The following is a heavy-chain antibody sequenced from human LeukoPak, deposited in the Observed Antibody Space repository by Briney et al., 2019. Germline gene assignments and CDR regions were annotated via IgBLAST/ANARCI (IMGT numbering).Heavy chain of an antibody. CDR1: GYTFTGYY. Sequence: ASVKVSCKASGYTFTGYYMHWVRQAPGQGLEWMGWINPNSGGTNYAQKFQGRVTMTRDTSISTAYMELSRLRSDDTAVYYCARVVGGLRFLEWIHRGGFDYWGQGTLVTVSS. V-gene: IGHV1-2*02. CDR2: INPNSGGT. CDR3: ARVVGGLRFLEWIHRGGFDY. J-gene: IGHJ4*02. D-gene: IGHD3-3*01.